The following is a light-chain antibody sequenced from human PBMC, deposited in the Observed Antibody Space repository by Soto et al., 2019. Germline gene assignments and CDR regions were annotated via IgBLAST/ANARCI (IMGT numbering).Light chain of an antibody. Sequence: QSVLTQPPSASGSPGQSVTISCTGTSSDVGDFNYVSWYQQHPGKAPKLMIYEVSKRPSGVPDRFSGSKSGNTAFLTVSGLQAEDEADYCCSSYAGSNILMFGGGTKLTVL. CDR2: EVS. CDR1: SSDVGDFNY. V-gene: IGLV2-8*01. CDR3: SSYAGSNILM. J-gene: IGLJ3*02.